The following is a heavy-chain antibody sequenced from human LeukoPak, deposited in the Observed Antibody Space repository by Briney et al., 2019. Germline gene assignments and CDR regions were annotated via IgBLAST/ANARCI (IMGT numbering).Heavy chain of an antibody. J-gene: IGHJ4*02. CDR1: GFTFPRHA. D-gene: IGHD3-22*01. Sequence: GGSLRLSCAASGFTFPRHAMSWVRQAPGKGLEWVASNGGSGGRTHYAGSVKGRFTISRDNSQNTVYLHMNSLRADDTAVHYCAKDHFNTSGYYPRFDNWGQGTLVTVSS. V-gene: IGHV3-23*01. CDR2: NGGSGGRT. CDR3: AKDHFNTSGYYPRFDN.